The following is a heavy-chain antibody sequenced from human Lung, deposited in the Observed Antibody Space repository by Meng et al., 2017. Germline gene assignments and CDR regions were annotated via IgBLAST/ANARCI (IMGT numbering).Heavy chain of an antibody. CDR1: GGSFSDYY. CDR3: ARGPTTMAHDFDY. CDR2: INHSGST. J-gene: IGHJ4*02. D-gene: IGHD4-11*01. Sequence: QVQLPPWGAGLFKPSETLSLTCVVSGGSFSDYYWSWIRQPPGQGLEWIGEINHSGSTNYNPSLESRATISVDTSQNNLSLKLSSVTAADSAVYYCARGPTTMAHDFDYWGQGTLVTVSS. V-gene: IGHV4-34*01.